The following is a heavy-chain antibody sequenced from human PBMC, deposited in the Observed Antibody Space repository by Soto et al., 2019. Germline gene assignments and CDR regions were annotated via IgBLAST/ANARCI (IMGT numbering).Heavy chain of an antibody. J-gene: IGHJ4*02. CDR2: ISGSGGST. V-gene: IGHV3-23*01. CDR3: AKDAVSGWYFTVVYFDY. Sequence: GGSLRLSCAASGFTFSSYAMSWVRQAPGKGLEWVSAISGSGGSTYYADSVKGRFTISRDNSKNTLYLQMNSLRAEDTAVYYCAKDAVSGWYFTVVYFDYWGQGTLVTVSS. D-gene: IGHD6-19*01. CDR1: GFTFSSYA.